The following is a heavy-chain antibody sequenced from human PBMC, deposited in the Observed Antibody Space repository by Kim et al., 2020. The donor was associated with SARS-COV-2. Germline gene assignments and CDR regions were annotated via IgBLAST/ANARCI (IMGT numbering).Heavy chain of an antibody. CDR2: ISGSGGST. V-gene: IGHV3-23*01. CDR3: AKDQEGAGQLVWLDAFDI. Sequence: GGSLRLSCAASGFTFSSYAMSWVRQAPGKGLEWVSAISGSGGSTYYADSVKGRFTISRDNSKNTLYLQMNSLRAEDTAVYYCAKDQEGAGQLVWLDAFDIWGQGTMVTVSS. CDR1: GFTFSSYA. J-gene: IGHJ3*02. D-gene: IGHD6-13*01.